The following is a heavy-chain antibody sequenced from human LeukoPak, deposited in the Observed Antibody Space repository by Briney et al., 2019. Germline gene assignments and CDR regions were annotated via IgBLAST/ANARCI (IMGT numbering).Heavy chain of an antibody. Sequence: SETLSLTCTVSGGSISSYFWSWIRQAPGKGLEWIGYVHDSGSTNYNPSLKSRVTISIDMSKKQLSLKVNSVAAADTAVYYCARGGDSSDRYGGFDYWGQGTLVTVSS. CDR1: GGSISSYF. CDR3: ARGGDSSDRYGGFDY. V-gene: IGHV4-59*01. D-gene: IGHD6-25*01. J-gene: IGHJ4*02. CDR2: VHDSGST.